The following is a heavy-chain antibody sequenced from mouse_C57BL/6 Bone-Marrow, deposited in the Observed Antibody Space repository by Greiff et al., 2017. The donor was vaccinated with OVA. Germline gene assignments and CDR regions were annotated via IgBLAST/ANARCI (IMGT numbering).Heavy chain of an antibody. V-gene: IGHV1-26*01. Sequence: VQLQQSGPELVKPGASVKISCKASGYTFTDYYMNWVKQSHGKSLEWIGDINPNNGGTSYNQKFKGKATLTVDKSSSTAYMGRRSLTSEDSAVYYWARPLDYYGSSYWYFDVWGTGTTVTVSS. CDR1: GYTFTDYY. CDR2: INPNNGGT. D-gene: IGHD1-1*01. J-gene: IGHJ1*03. CDR3: ARPLDYYGSSYWYFDV.